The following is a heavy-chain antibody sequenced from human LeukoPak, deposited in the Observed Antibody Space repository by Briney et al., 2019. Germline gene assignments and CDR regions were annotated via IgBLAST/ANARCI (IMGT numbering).Heavy chain of an antibody. J-gene: IGHJ6*03. CDR1: GFTFSSYS. CDR2: ISSSSSYI. V-gene: IGHV3-21*01. CDR3: SRLMEGEEVVYYYYYMDV. Sequence: GGSLRLSCAASGFTFSSYSMNWVRQAPGKGLEWVSSISSSSSYIKYAASAKGRLTTIRGNAKKSLYHQMNNRRADDKAAYYCSRLMEGEEVVYYYYYMDVWGKGTTVTVSS. D-gene: IGHD3-16*01.